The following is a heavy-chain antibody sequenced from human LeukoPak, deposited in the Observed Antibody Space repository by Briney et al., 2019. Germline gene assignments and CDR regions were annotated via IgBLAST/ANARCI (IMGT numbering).Heavy chain of an antibody. CDR3: ARGYYDFWSGYYAPSYPLDY. D-gene: IGHD3-3*01. J-gene: IGHJ4*02. Sequence: GALRLSCAASGFTFSSYWMSWVRQAPGKGLEWVANIKQDGSEKYYVDSVKGRFTISRDNAKNSLYLQMNSLRAEDTAVYYCARGYYDFWSGYYAPSYPLDYWGQGTLVTVSS. CDR2: IKQDGSEK. V-gene: IGHV3-7*04. CDR1: GFTFSSYW.